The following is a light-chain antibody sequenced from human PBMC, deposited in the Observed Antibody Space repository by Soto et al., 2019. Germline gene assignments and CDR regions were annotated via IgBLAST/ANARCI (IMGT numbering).Light chain of an antibody. CDR1: QTVRNNY. CDR3: QQYGSSLWT. Sequence: EIVLTQSQATLSLSPGERATLSCRASQTVRNNYLAWYQQKPGQAPRLLIYGASSRATGIPDRFSGSGSGTDFTLTISRLEPEDFAVYYCQQYGSSLWTFGQGTKV. V-gene: IGKV3-20*01. J-gene: IGKJ1*01. CDR2: GAS.